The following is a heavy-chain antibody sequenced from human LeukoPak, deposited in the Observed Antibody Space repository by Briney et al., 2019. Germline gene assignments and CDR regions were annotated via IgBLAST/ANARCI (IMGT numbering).Heavy chain of an antibody. CDR2: ISYDGSNK. CDR3: ARDPLYGPTSFDY. J-gene: IGHJ4*02. Sequence: GRPLRLSCAASGFTFSSYAMHWVRQAPGKGLEWVAVISYDGSNKYYADSVKGRFTISRDNSKNTLYLQMNSLRAEDTAVYYCARDPLYGPTSFDYWGQGTLVTVSS. D-gene: IGHD2/OR15-2a*01. CDR1: GFTFSSYA. V-gene: IGHV3-30-3*01.